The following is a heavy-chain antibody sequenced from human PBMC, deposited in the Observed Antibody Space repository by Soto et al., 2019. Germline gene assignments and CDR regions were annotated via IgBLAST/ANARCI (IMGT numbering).Heavy chain of an antibody. CDR3: ARSPGGVAPFDY. Sequence: GGSLRLSCAASGFTFSDHSMDWVRQAPGKGLEWVGRIRNKARSHTTEYAASVKGRFTISRDDSESSVYLQMNSLKSEDTAVYYCARSPGGVAPFDYWGPGTLVTVSS. D-gene: IGHD3-16*01. CDR2: IRNKARSHTT. J-gene: IGHJ4*02. CDR1: GFTFSDHS. V-gene: IGHV3-72*01.